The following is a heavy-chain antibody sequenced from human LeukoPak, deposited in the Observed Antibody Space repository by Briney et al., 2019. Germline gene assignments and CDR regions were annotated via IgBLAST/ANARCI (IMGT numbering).Heavy chain of an antibody. CDR3: ARAHTYYFDSSDSPFDY. J-gene: IGHJ4*02. D-gene: IGHD3-22*01. V-gene: IGHV3-7*01. CDR1: GFTFSSYW. Sequence: GGSLRLSCAASGFTFSSYWMNWVRQAPGKGLEWLANIKQDGSEKYYVESVKGRFTISRDNAKNSLNLQMNILRAEDTAVYYCARAHTYYFDSSDSPFDYWGQGTLVTVSS. CDR2: IKQDGSEK.